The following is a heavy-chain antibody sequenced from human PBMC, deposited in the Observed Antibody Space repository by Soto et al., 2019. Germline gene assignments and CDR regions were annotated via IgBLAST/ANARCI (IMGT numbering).Heavy chain of an antibody. V-gene: IGHV1-69*01. Sequence: QVQLVQSGAEVKKPGSSVKVSCKASGGTFSSYAISWVRQAPGQGLEWMGGIIPIFGTANYAQKFQGRVTITADESTSTAYMELSSLRSEDTAVYYCARVNHYESGGYNLYYFDYWGQGTLVTVSS. D-gene: IGHD3-22*01. J-gene: IGHJ4*02. CDR3: ARVNHYESGGYNLYYFDY. CDR1: GGTFSSYA. CDR2: IIPIFGTA.